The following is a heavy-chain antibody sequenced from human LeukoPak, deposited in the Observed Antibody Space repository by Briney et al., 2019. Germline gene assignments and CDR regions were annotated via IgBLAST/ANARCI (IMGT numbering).Heavy chain of an antibody. J-gene: IGHJ4*02. Sequence: KAGESLKISCKGSGYSFTNDWIGWVRQMPGKGLEWMGIIYPGDSDTRYIPSFQGQVTISADKSISTAYLQWSSLKASDTAVYYCARRVDSYWFFDYWGQGTLVTVS. CDR2: IYPGDSDT. CDR1: GYSFTNDW. D-gene: IGHD2-8*02. V-gene: IGHV5-51*01. CDR3: ARRVDSYWFFDY.